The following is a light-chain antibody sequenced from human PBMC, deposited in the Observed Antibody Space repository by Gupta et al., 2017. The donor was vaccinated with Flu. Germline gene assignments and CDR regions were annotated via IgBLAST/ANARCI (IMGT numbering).Light chain of an antibody. CDR2: LNS. V-gene: IGKV2-28*01. Sequence: DIVMTQSPLSLPVTPGEPASISCRSSESLLYNGNNYLDWYVQKPGRSPRLLIYLNSIRASGVPDRFSARGAGTDFTLEISRGEAEDVGTYYCMQDARTPTFGGGTKVEIK. J-gene: IGKJ4*01. CDR3: MQDARTPT. CDR1: ESLLYNGNNY.